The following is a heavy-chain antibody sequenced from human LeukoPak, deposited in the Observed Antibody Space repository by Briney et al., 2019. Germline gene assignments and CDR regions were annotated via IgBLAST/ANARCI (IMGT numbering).Heavy chain of an antibody. CDR1: GYTFTGYY. CDR2: INPNSGDT. Sequence: ASVKVSCKASGYTFTGYYMHWVRQAPGQGLEWMGRINPNSGDTNYAQKFQGSVTMTRDTSITTAYMELSRLRSDDTAVYYCATASQNYYDTDYWGQGTLVTVSS. V-gene: IGHV1-2*06. J-gene: IGHJ4*02. D-gene: IGHD3-22*01. CDR3: ATASQNYYDTDY.